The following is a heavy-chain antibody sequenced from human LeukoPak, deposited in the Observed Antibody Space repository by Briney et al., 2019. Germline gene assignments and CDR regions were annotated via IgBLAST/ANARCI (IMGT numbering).Heavy chain of an antibody. V-gene: IGHV1-18*04. J-gene: IGHJ4*02. CDR3: ARTMTTMTTHGELDF. Sequence: GASVKVSCKASGYTFTGYYMHWVRQAPGQGLEWMGRISTYTGNSDYAQKFQDRVSMTTDTATSTAYMELMNLNFDDTALYYCARTMTTMTTHGELDFWGQGTLVTVSS. D-gene: IGHD4-17*01. CDR2: ISTYTGNS. CDR1: GYTFTGYY.